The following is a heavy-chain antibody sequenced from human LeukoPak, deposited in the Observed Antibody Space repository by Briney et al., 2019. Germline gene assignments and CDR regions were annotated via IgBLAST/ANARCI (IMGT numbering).Heavy chain of an antibody. V-gene: IGHV1-69*13. Sequence: GASVKVSCKASGGPFSHFAINWVRQAPGQGLEWMGGIIPIFGTANYAQKFQGRVTITADESTSTAYMELSSLRSEDTAVYYCARDGAGDTAMVPPVSYWYFDRWGRGTLVTVSS. D-gene: IGHD5-18*01. J-gene: IGHJ2*01. CDR3: ARDGAGDTAMVPPVSYWYFDR. CDR2: IIPIFGTA. CDR1: GGPFSHFA.